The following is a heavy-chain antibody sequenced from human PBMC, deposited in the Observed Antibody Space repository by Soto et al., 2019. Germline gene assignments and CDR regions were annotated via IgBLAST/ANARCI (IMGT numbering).Heavy chain of an antibody. CDR1: GFTFSSNW. V-gene: IGHV3-74*01. D-gene: IGHD3-10*01. CDR2: ITGDGSST. J-gene: IGHJ6*02. Sequence: GGSLRLSCEASGFTFSSNWMHWVRQAPGKGLVWVSRITGDGSSTAYADSVKGRFTISRDNARNTLYLVINRLRTEDTAVYYCARASGSYGMDVWGPGTTVTVSS. CDR3: ARASGSYGMDV.